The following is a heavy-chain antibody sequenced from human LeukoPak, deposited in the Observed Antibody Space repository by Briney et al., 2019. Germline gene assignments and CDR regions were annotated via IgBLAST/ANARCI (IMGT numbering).Heavy chain of an antibody. V-gene: IGHV3-23*01. Sequence: PGGSLRLSCAAYGFTFSSYAMSWVRQAPGKGLEWVSAIVGSGVTTYYADSVKGRFTISRDNSKNTLYLQMNSLRAEDTAVYYCAKRPGTYNAFDIWGQGTMVTVSS. D-gene: IGHD1-26*01. J-gene: IGHJ3*02. CDR2: IVGSGVTT. CDR1: GFTFSSYA. CDR3: AKRPGTYNAFDI.